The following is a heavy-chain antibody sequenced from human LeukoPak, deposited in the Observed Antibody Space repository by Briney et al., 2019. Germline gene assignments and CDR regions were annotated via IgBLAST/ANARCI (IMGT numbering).Heavy chain of an antibody. J-gene: IGHJ4*02. Sequence: GFLRLSCAASGFIFSSYSMNWVRQAPGKGLEWVSYISTSSSTIYYADSVKGRFTISRDKAKNSLYLQMNSLRAEDTAVYYCARDTPTNDFWSGYSLYWGQGTLVTVSS. CDR1: GFIFSSYS. CDR3: ARDTPTNDFWSGYSLY. CDR2: ISTSSSTI. V-gene: IGHV3-48*01. D-gene: IGHD3-3*01.